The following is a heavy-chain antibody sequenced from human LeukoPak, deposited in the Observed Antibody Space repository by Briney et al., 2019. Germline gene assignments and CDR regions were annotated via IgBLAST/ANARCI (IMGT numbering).Heavy chain of an antibody. J-gene: IGHJ6*03. Sequence: PGGSLRLSCAASGFTFSSYAMSWVRQAPGKGLEWVSAISGSGGSTYYADSVKDRFTISRDNSKNTLYLQMNSLRAEDTAVYYCAKVADSSGYYYYYYMDVWGKGTTVTVSS. CDR3: AKVADSSGYYYYYYMDV. CDR2: ISGSGGST. V-gene: IGHV3-23*01. D-gene: IGHD3-22*01. CDR1: GFTFSSYA.